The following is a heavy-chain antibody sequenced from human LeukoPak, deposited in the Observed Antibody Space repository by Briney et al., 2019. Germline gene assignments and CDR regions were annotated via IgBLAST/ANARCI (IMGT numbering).Heavy chain of an antibody. J-gene: IGHJ3*02. D-gene: IGHD2-2*01. CDR3: AIVVVVPAAPDAFDI. CDR2: INHSGST. CDR1: GGSFSGYY. V-gene: IGHV4-34*01. Sequence: SETLSLTCAVYGGSFSGYYWNWIRQPPGKGLEWIGEINHSGSTIYNPSLKSRVTISADTSKNQFSLRLSSVTAADTAVYYCAIVVVVPAAPDAFDIWGQGTMVTVSS.